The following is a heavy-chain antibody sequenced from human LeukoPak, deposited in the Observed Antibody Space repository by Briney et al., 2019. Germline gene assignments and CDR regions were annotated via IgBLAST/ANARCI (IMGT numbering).Heavy chain of an antibody. Sequence: GGSLRLSCAASGFTFSSYAMYWVRQAPGKGLEWVAVISSDGSNKYYADSVKGRSTISRDNSKSTLYLQMNSLRAEDTALYYCARDIGDSGDHWGQGTLVTVSS. CDR1: GFTFSSYA. CDR3: ARDIGDSGDH. CDR2: ISSDGSNK. J-gene: IGHJ4*02. D-gene: IGHD3-10*01. V-gene: IGHV3-30-3*01.